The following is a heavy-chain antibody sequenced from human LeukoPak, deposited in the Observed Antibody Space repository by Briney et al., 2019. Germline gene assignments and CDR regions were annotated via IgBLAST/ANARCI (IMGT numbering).Heavy chain of an antibody. Sequence: PGGSLRLSCAASGFTFSSYSMNWVRQAPGRGLEWVSYISSSSSTIYYADSVKGRFTISRDNAKNSLYLQMNSLRAEDTAAYYCASVIAVAEYDYWGQGTLVTVSS. D-gene: IGHD6-19*01. V-gene: IGHV3-48*01. J-gene: IGHJ4*02. CDR2: ISSSSSTI. CDR3: ASVIAVAEYDY. CDR1: GFTFSSYS.